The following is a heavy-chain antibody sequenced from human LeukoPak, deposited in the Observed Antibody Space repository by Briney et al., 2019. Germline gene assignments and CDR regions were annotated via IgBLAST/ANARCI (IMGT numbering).Heavy chain of an antibody. J-gene: IGHJ4*02. D-gene: IGHD1-26*01. CDR1: GFTFSSYS. CDR3: ARERWGELGAKHFDY. V-gene: IGHV3-48*04. Sequence: GGCLRLSCAASGFTFSSYSMNWVRQAPGKGLEWVSYISRSSSTIYYADSVKGRFTISRDNAKNSLYLQMNSLRAEDTAVYYCARERWGELGAKHFDYWGQGTLVTVSS. CDR2: ISRSSSTI.